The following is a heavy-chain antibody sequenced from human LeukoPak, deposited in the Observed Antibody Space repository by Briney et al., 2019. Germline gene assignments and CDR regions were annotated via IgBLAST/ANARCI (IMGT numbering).Heavy chain of an antibody. CDR1: GFIFSSYA. CDR2: ISESGDST. Sequence: GGSLRLSCAASGFIFSSYAMSWVRQGPGKGLEWVSSISESGDSTYYADSVKGRFTIFRGNTKNTLYLQMNSLRAEDTAVYYCAKGLRGGPLMKFDYWGQGTLVTVSS. J-gene: IGHJ4*02. D-gene: IGHD5-12*01. V-gene: IGHV3-23*01. CDR3: AKGLRGGPLMKFDY.